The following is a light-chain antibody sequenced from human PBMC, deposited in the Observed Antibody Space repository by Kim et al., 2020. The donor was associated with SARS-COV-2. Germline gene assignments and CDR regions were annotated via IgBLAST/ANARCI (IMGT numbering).Light chain of an antibody. Sequence: FAPGESAPLSSRPSLCLSSTHFAWFQQNPRQAPRLLLYGTSSSATGIPDRFSASESGTDFTLTLSRLEPEDYAVYYCQQYDWSPYTFGQGTKREI. J-gene: IGKJ2*01. V-gene: IGKV3-20*01. CDR1: LCLSSTH. CDR2: GTS. CDR3: QQYDWSPYT.